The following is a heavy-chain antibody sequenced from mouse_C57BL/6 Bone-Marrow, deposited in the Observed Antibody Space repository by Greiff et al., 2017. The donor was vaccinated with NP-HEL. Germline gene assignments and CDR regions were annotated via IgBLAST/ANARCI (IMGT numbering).Heavy chain of an antibody. D-gene: IGHD2-1*01. CDR2: LDPSDSYT. V-gene: IGHV1-69*01. J-gene: IGHJ1*03. Sequence: QVQLQQPGAELVMPGASVKLSCKASGYTFTSYWMHWVKQRPGQGLEWIGELDPSDSYTNYNQKFKGKSTLTVDKSSSTAYMQLSSLTSEDSAVYYCARSGLCGNFPYWYFDVWGTGTTVTVSS. CDR3: ARSGLCGNFPYWYFDV. CDR1: GYTFTSYW.